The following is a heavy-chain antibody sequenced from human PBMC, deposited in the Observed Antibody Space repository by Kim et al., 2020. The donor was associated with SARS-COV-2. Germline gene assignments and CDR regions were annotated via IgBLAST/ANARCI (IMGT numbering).Heavy chain of an antibody. J-gene: IGHJ6*02. D-gene: IGHD3-3*01. CDR3: ARGDFWSGYYTGKGKEVNYYYYGMDV. CDR2: INTNTGNP. CDR1: GYTFTSYA. V-gene: IGHV7-4-1*02. Sequence: ASVKVSCKASGYTFTSYAMNWVRQAPGQGLEWMGWINTNTGNPTYAQGFTGRFVFSLDTSVSTAYLQISSLKAEDTAVYYCARGDFWSGYYTGKGKEVNYYYYGMDVWGQGTTVTVSS.